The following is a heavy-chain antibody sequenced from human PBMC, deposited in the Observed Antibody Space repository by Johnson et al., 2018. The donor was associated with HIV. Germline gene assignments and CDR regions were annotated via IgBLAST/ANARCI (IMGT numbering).Heavy chain of an antibody. D-gene: IGHD3-16*02. Sequence: QVQLVESGGGVVQPGRSLRLSCAASGFIFSSYGMHWVRQAPGNGLEWVAVISYDGANKYYSGSVRGRFTISRDNSRNTLNLQMDSLREDDTAVYYCTTAIVIDAFDIWGQGTMVTVSS. CDR1: GFIFSSYG. V-gene: IGHV3-33*05. CDR3: TTAIVIDAFDI. CDR2: ISYDGANK. J-gene: IGHJ3*02.